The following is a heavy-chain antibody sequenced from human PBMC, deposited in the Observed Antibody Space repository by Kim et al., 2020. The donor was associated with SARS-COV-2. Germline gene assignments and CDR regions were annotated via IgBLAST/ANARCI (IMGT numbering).Heavy chain of an antibody. V-gene: IGHV3-23*01. J-gene: IGHJ6*02. CDR3: AKSKRDVVVVAANDRPHWGVGKYYYYGMDV. CDR2: ISGSGGST. D-gene: IGHD2-15*01. Sequence: GGSLRLSCAASGFTFSSYAMSWVRQAPGKGLEWVSAISGSGGSTYYADSVKGRFTISRDNSKNTLYLQMNSLRAEDTAVYYCAKSKRDVVVVAANDRPHWGVGKYYYYGMDVWGQGTTVTVSS. CDR1: GFTFSSYA.